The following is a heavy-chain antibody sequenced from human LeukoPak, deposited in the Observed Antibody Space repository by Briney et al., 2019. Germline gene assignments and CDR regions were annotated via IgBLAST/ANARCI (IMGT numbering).Heavy chain of an antibody. J-gene: IGHJ4*02. V-gene: IGHV4-4*09. CDR3: ARGVYIAAAQYGY. CDR2: SGST. Sequence: PSETLSLTCSVSGGSISGYYWSWIRQSPKKGLEWIGYSGSTNYNPSLQSRVTIAVDTSRNQFFLKLNSVTAADTAVYYCARGVYIAAAQYGYWGQGTLVTVSS. D-gene: IGHD6-13*01. CDR1: GGSISGYY.